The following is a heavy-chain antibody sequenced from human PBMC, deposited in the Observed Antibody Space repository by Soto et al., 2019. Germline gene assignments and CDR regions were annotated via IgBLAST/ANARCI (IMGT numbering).Heavy chain of an antibody. CDR3: AKPYSGYDPSPSAFDI. D-gene: IGHD5-12*01. CDR2: ISYDGSNK. V-gene: IGHV3-30*18. Sequence: QVPLVESGGGVVQPGRSLRLSCAASGFTFSSYGMHWVRQAPGKGLEWVAVISYDGSNKYYADSVKGRFTISRDNSKNTLYLQMNSLRAEDTAVYYCAKPYSGYDPSPSAFDIWGQGTMVTVSS. CDR1: GFTFSSYG. J-gene: IGHJ3*02.